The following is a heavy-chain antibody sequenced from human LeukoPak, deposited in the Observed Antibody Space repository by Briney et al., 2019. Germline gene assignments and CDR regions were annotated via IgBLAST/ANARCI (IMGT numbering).Heavy chain of an antibody. V-gene: IGHV1-18*01. CDR3: ARGNYDFCSGHRYYYYYRDV. Sequence: ASVKVSWKASGYTFTSYGISWVRQAPGQGLEWMGWISAYNGNTNYAQKLQGRVTMTTDTSTSTAYMELRSLRSDDTAVYSCARGNYDFCSGHRYYYYYRDVWGKGTTVTVSS. CDR1: GYTFTSYG. D-gene: IGHD3-3*01. CDR2: ISAYNGNT. J-gene: IGHJ6*03.